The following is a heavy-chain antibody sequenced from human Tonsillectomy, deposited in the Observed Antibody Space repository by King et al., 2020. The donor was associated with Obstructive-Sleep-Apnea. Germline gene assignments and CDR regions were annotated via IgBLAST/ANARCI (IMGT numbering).Heavy chain of an antibody. Sequence: QMQLQESGPGLVKPSETLSLNCTVSGGSISSSTYYWGWIRQPPGKGLEWIGSIYNSGSTYYNPSLKSRVTISVDTSRNQVSLKLSSVTAADTAIYYCARSTYYYDRSGRHDAFDIWGQGTMVTVSS. D-gene: IGHD3-22*01. J-gene: IGHJ3*02. V-gene: IGHV4-39*07. CDR3: ARSTYYYDRSGRHDAFDI. CDR1: GGSISSSTYY. CDR2: IYNSGST.